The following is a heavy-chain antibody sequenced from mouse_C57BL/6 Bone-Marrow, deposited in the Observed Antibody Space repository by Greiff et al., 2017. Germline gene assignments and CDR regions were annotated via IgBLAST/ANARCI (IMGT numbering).Heavy chain of an antibody. CDR3: AREGDGYYFDY. J-gene: IGHJ2*01. CDR1: GYTFTDYY. V-gene: IGHV1-76*01. Sequence: VQLVESGAELVRPGASVKLSCKASGYTFTDYYINWVKQRPGQGLEWIARIYPGSGNTYYNEKFKGKATLTAEKSSSTAYMQLSSLTSEDSAVYFCAREGDGYYFDYWGQGTTLTVSS. CDR2: IYPGSGNT. D-gene: IGHD2-3*01.